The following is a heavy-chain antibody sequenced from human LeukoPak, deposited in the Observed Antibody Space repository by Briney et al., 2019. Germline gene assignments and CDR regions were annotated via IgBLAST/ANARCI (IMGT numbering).Heavy chain of an antibody. V-gene: IGHV3-43*02. CDR1: GFTLDDYA. CDR3: AKDKGDSSSLVFDY. CDR2: ISGDGGST. J-gene: IGHJ4*02. D-gene: IGHD6-6*01. Sequence: GGSLRLSCAASGFTLDDYAMHWVRQAPGKGLEWVSLISGDGGSTYYADSVKGRFTISRDNSKNSLYLQMNSLRTEDTALYYCAKDKGDSSSLVFDYWGQGTLVTVSS.